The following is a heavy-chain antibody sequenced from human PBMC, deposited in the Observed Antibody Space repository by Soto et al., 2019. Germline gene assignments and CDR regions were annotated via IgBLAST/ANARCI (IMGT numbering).Heavy chain of an antibody. CDR3: ARESYDYVWGSYRYLDY. CDR1: GYTFTSYG. J-gene: IGHJ4*02. Sequence: QVQLVQSGAEVKKPGASVKVSCEASGYTFTSYGISWVRQAPGQGLEWMGWISAYNGNTNYAQKLQGRVTMTTDTSTSTAYMELRSLRSDDTAVYYCARESYDYVWGSYRYLDYWGQGTLVTVSS. D-gene: IGHD3-16*02. CDR2: ISAYNGNT. V-gene: IGHV1-18*01.